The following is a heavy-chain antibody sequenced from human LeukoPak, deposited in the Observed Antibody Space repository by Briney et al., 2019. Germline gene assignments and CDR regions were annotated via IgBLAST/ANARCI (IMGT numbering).Heavy chain of an antibody. V-gene: IGHV3-30*18. CDR2: ISYDGSNK. J-gene: IGHJ4*02. CDR1: GFTFSSYG. Sequence: GRSLRLSCAASGFTFSSYGMHWVRQAPGKGLEWVAVISYDGSNKYYADSVKGRFTISRDNSKNTLYLQMNSLRAEDTAVYYCAKASRAASVAGHFDYWGQGTLVTVS. CDR3: AKASRAASVAGHFDY. D-gene: IGHD6-19*01.